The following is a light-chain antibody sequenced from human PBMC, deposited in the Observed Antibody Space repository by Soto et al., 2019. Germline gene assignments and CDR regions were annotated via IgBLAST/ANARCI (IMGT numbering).Light chain of an antibody. CDR1: SSDVGGYNY. J-gene: IGLJ2*01. V-gene: IGLV2-14*03. CDR2: DVS. Sequence: QSVLTQPASVSGSPGQSITISCTGTSSDVGGYNYVSWYQQHPGKAPKLMIYDVSNRPSGVSNRFSGSKSGNTASLTISGIQAEDEADYYCSSYTSSSTVIFGGGTKVTVL. CDR3: SSYTSSSTVI.